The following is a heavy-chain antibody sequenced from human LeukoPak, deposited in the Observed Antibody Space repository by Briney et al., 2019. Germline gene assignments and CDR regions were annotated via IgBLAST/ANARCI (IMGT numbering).Heavy chain of an antibody. CDR2: INSDGSST. CDR1: GFTFSRNW. V-gene: IGHV3-74*01. J-gene: IGHJ4*02. D-gene: IGHD1-26*01. Sequence: GGSLRLSCAASGFTFSRNWMHWVRQAPGKGLVWVSRINSDGSSTNYVDSVKGRFTISRDNAKNTLYLQMNSLRAEDTAVYYCARVGATWEFDYWGQGTLVTVSS. CDR3: ARVGATWEFDY.